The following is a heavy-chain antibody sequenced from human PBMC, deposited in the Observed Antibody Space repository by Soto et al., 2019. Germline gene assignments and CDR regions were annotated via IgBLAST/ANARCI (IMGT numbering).Heavy chain of an antibody. J-gene: IGHJ6*02. D-gene: IGHD2-21*01. Sequence: QVQLVESGGGVAPSGRSLRLSCAASGFTFSDHDIHWVRQAPGKGLEWLAVISYDGGVKYYADSVKGRFTLSRETIMNALCLHMSRLRAEVGASYYCPLVRSRVATRSGFCSNHTMDVWRQATAVTVS. CDR1: GFTFSDHD. V-gene: IGHV3-30*03. CDR3: PLVRSRVATRSGFCSNHTMDV. CDR2: ISYDGGVK.